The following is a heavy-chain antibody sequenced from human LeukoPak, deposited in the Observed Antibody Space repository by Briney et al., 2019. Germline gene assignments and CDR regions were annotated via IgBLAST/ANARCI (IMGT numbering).Heavy chain of an antibody. D-gene: IGHD6-13*01. CDR2: ISSTSTYL. CDR3: AKLSDSSSWYFGAFDI. Sequence: GGSLRLSCAASGFTFISYSMNWVRQAPGKGLEWVSSISSTSTYLYYADSVKGRFTISRDNAKNSLDLQTNSLRAEDTAVYYCAKLSDSSSWYFGAFDIWGQGTKVTVSS. V-gene: IGHV3-21*01. CDR1: GFTFISYS. J-gene: IGHJ3*02.